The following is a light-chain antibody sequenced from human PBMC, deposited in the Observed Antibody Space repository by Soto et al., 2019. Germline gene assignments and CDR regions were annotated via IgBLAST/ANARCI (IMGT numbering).Light chain of an antibody. Sequence: QSALTQPASVSGSPGQSITISCTGTSSDVGDYNYVSWYQQHPGKAPKVMIYEVSNRPSGVSNRFSGSKSGNTASLTISGLQAEDKADYYCSSYTSSSTRVFGTGTKVTVL. CDR2: EVS. CDR3: SSYTSSSTRV. CDR1: SSDVGDYNY. V-gene: IGLV2-14*01. J-gene: IGLJ1*01.